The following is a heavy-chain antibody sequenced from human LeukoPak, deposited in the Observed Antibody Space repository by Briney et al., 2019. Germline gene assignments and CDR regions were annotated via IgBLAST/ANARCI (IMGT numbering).Heavy chain of an antibody. D-gene: IGHD5-24*01. CDR1: AYSISSGFY. V-gene: IGHV4-38-2*02. Sequence: PSETLSLTCAVSAYSISSGFYWGWIRQPPGKGLEWIGRIYTSGSTNYNPSLKSRVTISVDTSKNQFSLKLSSVTAADTAVYYCARDQGRDGYNLFDYWGQGTLVTVSS. CDR2: IYTSGST. J-gene: IGHJ4*02. CDR3: ARDQGRDGYNLFDY.